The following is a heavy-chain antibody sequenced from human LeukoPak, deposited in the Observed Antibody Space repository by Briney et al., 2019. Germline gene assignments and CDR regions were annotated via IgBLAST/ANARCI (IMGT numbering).Heavy chain of an antibody. J-gene: IGHJ4*02. Sequence: PGGSLRLSCAASGFTFSSYAMSWVRQAPGKGLEWVSGFSGGGGIPDYAESVKGRFTISRDNSKNTLHLQMNSLRAEDTAIYYCAKGKVVPATIYDYWGQGTPVTVSS. CDR2: FSGGGGIP. CDR1: GFTFSSYA. CDR3: AKGKVVPATIYDY. V-gene: IGHV3-23*01. D-gene: IGHD2-2*02.